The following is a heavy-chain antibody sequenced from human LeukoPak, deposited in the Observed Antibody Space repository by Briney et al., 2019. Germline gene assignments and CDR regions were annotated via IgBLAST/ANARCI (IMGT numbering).Heavy chain of an antibody. V-gene: IGHV3-30*18. D-gene: IGHD3-22*01. CDR1: GFTFSRYG. CDR3: AKDSGDYFSIQNYFDC. CDR2: ISYDGSNK. Sequence: GGSLRLSCAASGFTFSRYGMHWVRQAPGKGLEWVTVISYDGSNKYYADSVKGRFTISRDGSKNTLYLQVNSLRPDDTAVYYCAKDSGDYFSIQNYFDCWGQGTLVTVSS. J-gene: IGHJ4*02.